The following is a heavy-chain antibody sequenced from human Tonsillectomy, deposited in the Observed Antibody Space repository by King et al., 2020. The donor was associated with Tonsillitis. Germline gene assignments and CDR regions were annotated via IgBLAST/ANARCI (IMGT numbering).Heavy chain of an antibody. CDR3: ARDTALGQTAVAGRTFDI. CDR2: ISTGGITI. D-gene: IGHD6-19*01. Sequence: VQLVESGGGLVQPGGSLRLSCAASGFTFSSYSMNWVRQAPGKGLEWISYISTGGITIYYADSVKGRFTFSRDNDRSSLYLQMNSLRAEDTAIYYCARDTALGQTAVAGRTFDIWGQGTEVTVSS. V-gene: IGHV3-48*01. J-gene: IGHJ3*02. CDR1: GFTFSSYS.